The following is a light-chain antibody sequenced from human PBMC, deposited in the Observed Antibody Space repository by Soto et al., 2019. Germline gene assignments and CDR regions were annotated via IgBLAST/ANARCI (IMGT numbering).Light chain of an antibody. V-gene: IGKV4-1*01. Sequence: DIVMTQSPDSLAVSLGERATINSKSSQSVLYNSNNKNYLAWYQQKPGQPPKLLIYWASTRESGVPDRFSGSGSGTDFTLTISSLQAEDVAVYYCQQYYSPWTFGQGTKVEIK. CDR3: QQYYSPWT. J-gene: IGKJ1*01. CDR1: QSVLYNSNNKNY. CDR2: WAS.